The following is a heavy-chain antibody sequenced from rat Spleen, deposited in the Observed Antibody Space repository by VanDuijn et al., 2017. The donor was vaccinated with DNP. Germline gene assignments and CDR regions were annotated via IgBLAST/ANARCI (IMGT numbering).Heavy chain of an antibody. J-gene: IGHJ4*01. Sequence: EVQLVASGGGFVQPGRSLKLSCVGSGFIFSDYNMAWVRQAPRKGLEWVATISYDGSGTYYRESVKGRFTISRDNAKSTLYLQMDSLRSEDTATYYCARDYFDGTYYYVGYYSMDAWGQGTSVTVSS. D-gene: IGHD1-12*02. CDR2: ISYDGSGT. CDR1: GFIFSDYN. V-gene: IGHV5-7*01. CDR3: ARDYFDGTYYYVGYYSMDA.